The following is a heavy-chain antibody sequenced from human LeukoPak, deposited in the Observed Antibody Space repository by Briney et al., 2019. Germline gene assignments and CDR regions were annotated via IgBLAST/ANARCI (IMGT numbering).Heavy chain of an antibody. CDR2: IVSNAGST. CDR3: ARDGVVVPAPFDY. V-gene: IGHV3-64*04. CDR1: GFTFSTYA. D-gene: IGHD2-2*01. Sequence: GGSLRLSCSASGFTFSTYAMHWVRQAPGKGLEYVSAIVSNAGSTYYADSVKGRFTISRDNAKNSLYLQMNSLRAEDTAVYYCARDGVVVPAPFDYWGQGTLVTVSS. J-gene: IGHJ4*02.